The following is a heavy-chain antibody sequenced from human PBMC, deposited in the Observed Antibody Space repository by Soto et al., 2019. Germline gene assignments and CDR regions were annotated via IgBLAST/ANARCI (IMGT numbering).Heavy chain of an antibody. D-gene: IGHD3-10*01. CDR3: ARVWGGAFDI. V-gene: IGHV4-34*01. Sequence: SETLSLTCAVYGGSFRGYYWSWIRQPPGRGLEWIGEINHSGSTKYNPPLKSRVSISVDTSKNQFSLKLSSVTAADTAVYYCARVWGGAFDIWGQGTMVTVSS. CDR2: INHSGST. J-gene: IGHJ3*02. CDR1: GGSFRGYY.